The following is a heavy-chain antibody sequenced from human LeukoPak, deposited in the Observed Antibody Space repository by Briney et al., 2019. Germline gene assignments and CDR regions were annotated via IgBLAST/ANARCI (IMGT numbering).Heavy chain of an antibody. CDR1: GFTFSSYA. V-gene: IGHV3-23*01. CDR3: AKRKESSGWYFSSGAEYFQH. D-gene: IGHD6-19*01. J-gene: IGHJ1*01. CDR2: ISGSGGST. Sequence: GGSLRLSCAASGFTFSSYAMSWVRQAPGKGLGWVSAISGSGGSTYYADSVKGRFTISRDNSKNTLYLQMNSLRAEDTAVYYCAKRKESSGWYFSSGAEYFQHWGQGTLVTVSS.